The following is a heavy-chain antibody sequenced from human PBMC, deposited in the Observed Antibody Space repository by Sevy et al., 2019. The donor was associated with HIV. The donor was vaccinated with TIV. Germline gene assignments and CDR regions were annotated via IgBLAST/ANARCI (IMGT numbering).Heavy chain of an antibody. CDR3: AREPTSTVTNWFDP. CDR1: GGSISSGSYY. D-gene: IGHD4-17*01. J-gene: IGHJ5*02. CDR2: IYTSGST. V-gene: IGHV4-61*02. Sequence: SETLSLTCTVSGGSISSGSYYWSWIRQPAGKGREWIGRIYTSGSTNYNPSLKSRVTMSVDTSKNQFSLKLSSVTAADTAVYYCAREPTSTVTNWFDPWGQGSLVTVSS.